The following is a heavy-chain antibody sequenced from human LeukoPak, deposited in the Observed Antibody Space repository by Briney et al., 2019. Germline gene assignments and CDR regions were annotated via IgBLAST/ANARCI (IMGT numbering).Heavy chain of an antibody. CDR1: EFIFSSYA. V-gene: IGHV3-23*01. CDR3: AKWGCNGGSCYPFDY. Sequence: GGSLRLSCAASEFIFSSYAMTWVRQAPGKGLEWVSLIRGTGGNTYYADSVKGRFTMSRDNSKNTLYLQLNSLRAEDTAVYYCAKWGCNGGSCYPFDYWGQGTLVTVSS. D-gene: IGHD2-15*01. CDR2: IRGTGGNT. J-gene: IGHJ4*02.